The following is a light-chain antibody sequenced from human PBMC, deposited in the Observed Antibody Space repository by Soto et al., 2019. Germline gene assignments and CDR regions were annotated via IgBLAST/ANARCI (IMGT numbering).Light chain of an antibody. J-gene: IGLJ2*01. CDR1: SSNIGNNY. CDR3: GTWDNGLNAVV. CDR2: DNN. V-gene: IGLV1-51*01. Sequence: QSVLTQPPSVSAAPGQKVTISCSGSSSNIGNNYVSSYQQLPGTAPKLLIYDNNKRPSGIPDRFSGSKSGTSATLGITGLQTGDEADYFCGTWDNGLNAVVFGGGTKLTVL.